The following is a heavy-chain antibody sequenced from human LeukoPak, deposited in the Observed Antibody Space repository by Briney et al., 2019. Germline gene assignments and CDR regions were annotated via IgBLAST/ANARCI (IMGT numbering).Heavy chain of an antibody. J-gene: IGHJ2*01. CDR3: ARDQVHGAFDL. Sequence: GGSLRLSCGASGFTFSSYNMNWVRQAPGEGLEGVSSISSSSSYIYYADSVKGRFTISRDNAKNSLYLQMNSLRAEDTAVYYCARDQVHGAFDLWGRGTLVTVSS. V-gene: IGHV3-21*01. CDR2: ISSSSSYI. CDR1: GFTFSSYN.